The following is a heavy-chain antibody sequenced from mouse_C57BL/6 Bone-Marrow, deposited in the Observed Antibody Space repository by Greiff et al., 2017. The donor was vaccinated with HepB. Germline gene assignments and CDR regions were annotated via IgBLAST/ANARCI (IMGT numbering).Heavy chain of an antibody. V-gene: IGHV5-16*01. J-gene: IGHJ1*03. D-gene: IGHD1-1*01. CDR2: INYDGSST. CDR3: ARGVVARYWYFDV. Sequence: EVMLVESEGGLVQPGSSMKLSCTASRFTFSDYYMAWVRQVPEKGLEWVANINYDGSSTYYLDSLKSRFIISRDNAKNILYLQMSSLKSEDTATYYCARGVVARYWYFDVWGTGTTVTVSS. CDR1: RFTFSDYY.